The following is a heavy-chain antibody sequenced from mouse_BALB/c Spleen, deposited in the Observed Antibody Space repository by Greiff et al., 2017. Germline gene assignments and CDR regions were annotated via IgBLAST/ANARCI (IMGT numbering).Heavy chain of an antibody. V-gene: IGHV3-8*02. Sequence: EVMLVESGPSLVKPSQTLSLTCSVTGDSITSGYWNWIRKFPGNKLEYMGYISYSGSTYYNPSLKSRISITRDTSKNQYYLQLNSVTTEDTATYYCARWSYYGSSYWFAYWGQGTLVTVSA. CDR2: ISYSGST. D-gene: IGHD1-1*01. CDR3: ARWSYYGSSYWFAY. J-gene: IGHJ3*01. CDR1: GDSITSGY.